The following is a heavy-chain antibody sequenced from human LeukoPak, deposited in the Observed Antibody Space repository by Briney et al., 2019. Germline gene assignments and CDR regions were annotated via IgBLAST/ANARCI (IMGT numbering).Heavy chain of an antibody. CDR1: GGTFSSYA. CDR2: IIPIFGTA. Sequence: GSSVKVSWEASGGTFSSYAISWVRQAPGQWLEWMGGIIPIFGTANYAQRFRGRVTITADESTSTAYMELSSLRSEDTAVYYCARAGGYCSSTSCYSAFDIWGQGTMVTVSS. D-gene: IGHD2-2*02. J-gene: IGHJ3*02. CDR3: ARAGGYCSSTSCYSAFDI. V-gene: IGHV1-69*01.